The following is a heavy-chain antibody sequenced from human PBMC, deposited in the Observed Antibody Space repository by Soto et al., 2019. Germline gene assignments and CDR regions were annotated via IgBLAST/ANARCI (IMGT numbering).Heavy chain of an antibody. CDR3: AMVDVYVTPSPQDF. V-gene: IGHV1-18*01. CDR2: INTYNGNT. CDR1: GYTFTSYD. D-gene: IGHD3-16*01. J-gene: IGHJ4*03. Sequence: ASVKVSCKASGYTFTSYDINWVRQATGQGLEWMGWINTYNGNTNYAQNVQGRVTLTTDTSTSTAYMELRSLRSNDTAIYYCAMVDVYVTPSPQDFWGQGTMVTVSS.